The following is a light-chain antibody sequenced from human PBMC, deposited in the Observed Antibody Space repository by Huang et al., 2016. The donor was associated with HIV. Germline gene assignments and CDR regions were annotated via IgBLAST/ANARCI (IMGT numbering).Light chain of an antibody. CDR2: GAS. V-gene: IGKV3-15*01. Sequence: EIVMTQSPAALSVSPGERATLSCRASQSIKSNLAWYQQRPGQAPGLIVYGASTRATGIPARFSGSGSGTEFTLTISSLQSEDFVVYYCQQYNNWPETFGHGTKVEIK. CDR1: QSIKSN. CDR3: QQYNNWPET. J-gene: IGKJ1*01.